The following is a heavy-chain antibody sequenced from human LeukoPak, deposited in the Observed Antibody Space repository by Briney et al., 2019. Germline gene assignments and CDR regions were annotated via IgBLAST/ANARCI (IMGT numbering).Heavy chain of an antibody. V-gene: IGHV4-34*01. CDR1: GGSFSGYY. CDR2: INHSGST. J-gene: IGHJ4*02. Sequence: SETLSLTCAVYGGSFSGYYWSWIRQPPGKGLEWIGEINHSGSTSYNPSLKSRVTISVDTSKNQFSLKLSSVTAADTAVYYCARGGLRGEDYWGQGTLVTVSS. D-gene: IGHD4-17*01. CDR3: ARGGLRGEDY.